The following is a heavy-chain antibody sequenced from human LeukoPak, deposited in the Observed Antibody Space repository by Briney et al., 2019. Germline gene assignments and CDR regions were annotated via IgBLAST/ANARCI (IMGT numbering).Heavy chain of an antibody. CDR2: TSSSDAGT. CDR3: AREYYDSSGYYYLDY. Sequence: GGSLRLSCAASGFTLSTYAMSWVRQTPGKGLEWVAATSSSDAGTYHADSVRGRFTISRDNSKNTLYLQMNSLRAEDTALYHCAREYYDSSGYYYLDYWGQGTLVTVSS. D-gene: IGHD3-22*01. V-gene: IGHV3-23*01. CDR1: GFTLSTYA. J-gene: IGHJ4*02.